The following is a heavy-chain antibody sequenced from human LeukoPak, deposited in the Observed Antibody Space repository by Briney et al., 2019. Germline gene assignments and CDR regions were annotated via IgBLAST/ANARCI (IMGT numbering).Heavy chain of an antibody. V-gene: IGHV3-23*01. CDR3: AKVEYDYGSGEDAYDI. D-gene: IGHD3-10*01. CDR2: ISAIDGST. J-gene: IGHJ3*02. CDR1: GFTFNNYA. Sequence: GGSLRLSCAASGFTFNNYAMSWFRQAPGKGLERVSGISAIDGSTYYADSVKGRFTISRDISKTTLYLQMHNLRAEDTAVYYCAKVEYDYGSGEDAYDIWGQGTMVTVSS.